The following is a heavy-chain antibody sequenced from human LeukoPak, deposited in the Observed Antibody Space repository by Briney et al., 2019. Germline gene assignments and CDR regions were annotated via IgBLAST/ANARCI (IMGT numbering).Heavy chain of an antibody. CDR1: GGSISSGGYY. D-gene: IGHD6-6*01. V-gene: IGHV4-31*03. J-gene: IGHJ4*02. Sequence: SQTLSLTCTVSGGSISSGGYYWSWIRQHPGKDLEWIGYIYYSGSTYYNPSLKSRVTISVDTSKNQFSPKLSSVTAAYTAVYYCARFPSSSSGYYFDYWGQGTLVTVSS. CDR3: ARFPSSSSGYYFDY. CDR2: IYYSGST.